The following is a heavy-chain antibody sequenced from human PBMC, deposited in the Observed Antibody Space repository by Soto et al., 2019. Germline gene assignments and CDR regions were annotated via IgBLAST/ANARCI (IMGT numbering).Heavy chain of an antibody. CDR3: ARGAAVAGGHNCFSP. CDR2: INPSGGGT. CDR1: GYTFINYY. V-gene: IGHV1-46*01. J-gene: IGHJ5*02. D-gene: IGHD6-19*01. Sequence: ASVKVSWKASGYTFINYYIHWVRQAPGQGLVWMGIINPSGGGTTYAQKFQGRVTMTRDTSTSTVYMRLSSLRSEDTAVYYCARGAAVAGGHNCFSPSAQRTRVTVS.